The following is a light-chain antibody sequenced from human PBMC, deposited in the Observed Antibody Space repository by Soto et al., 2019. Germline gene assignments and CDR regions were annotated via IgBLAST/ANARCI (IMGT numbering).Light chain of an antibody. CDR1: QSVSNNN. Sequence: EIVLTQSPGTLSLSPGERATLSCRASQSVSNNNLVWFQQKPGQAPRLLVYGASSRAPDIPDRFSGSGSGTDFTLTISRVEPEDFAVYWCQQYGNSLWTFGQGTKLEIK. V-gene: IGKV3-20*01. J-gene: IGKJ1*01. CDR3: QQYGNSLWT. CDR2: GAS.